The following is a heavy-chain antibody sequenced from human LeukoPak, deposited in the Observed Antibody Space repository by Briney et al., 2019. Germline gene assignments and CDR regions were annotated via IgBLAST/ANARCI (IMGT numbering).Heavy chain of an antibody. J-gene: IGHJ4*02. D-gene: IGHD1-26*01. CDR2: INSDGSST. CDR1: GSTFSSYW. Sequence: GGSLRLSCAASGSTFSSYWMHWVRQAPGKGLVWVSRINSDGSSTSYADSVKGRFTISRDNAKNTLYLQMNSLRAEDTAVYYCARVPSGSYYQFPFDYWGQGTLVTVSS. CDR3: ARVPSGSYYQFPFDY. V-gene: IGHV3-74*01.